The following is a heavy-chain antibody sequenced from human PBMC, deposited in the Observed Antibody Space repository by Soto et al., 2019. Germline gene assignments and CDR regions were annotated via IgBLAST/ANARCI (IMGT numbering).Heavy chain of an antibody. J-gene: IGHJ4*02. Sequence: QVQLVQSGAEVKKPGASVKVSCKASGYNLTNYGISWVRQAPGQGLQWMGWINSYNGVTNIAHNFQDRVSMTTDTSTSTAYLELRSLRSDDTAVYYCARDRYNYGSFDYWGQGSLVTVSS. V-gene: IGHV1-18*01. CDR2: INSYNGVT. CDR3: ARDRYNYGSFDY. D-gene: IGHD1-1*01. CDR1: GYNLTNYG.